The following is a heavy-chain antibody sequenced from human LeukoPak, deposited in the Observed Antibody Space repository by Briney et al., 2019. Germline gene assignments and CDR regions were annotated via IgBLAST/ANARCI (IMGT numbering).Heavy chain of an antibody. V-gene: IGHV3-7*03. CDR1: GFMFSSNW. J-gene: IGHJ4*02. Sequence: GGSLRLSCAASGFMFSSNWMSWVRPAPGKGLEWVANIKEDGTETYYVDSVKGRFTISRDNAKNSLYLQMNSLRVEDTAVYYCAKEGRSLQTYWGQGTLVTVSS. D-gene: IGHD5-24*01. CDR3: AKEGRSLQTY. CDR2: IKEDGTET.